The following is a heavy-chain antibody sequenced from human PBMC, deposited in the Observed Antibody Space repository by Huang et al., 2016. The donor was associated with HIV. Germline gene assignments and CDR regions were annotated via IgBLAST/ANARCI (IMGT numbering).Heavy chain of an antibody. CDR1: GDSVSSHY. D-gene: IGHD6-19*01. CDR2: VYDSGTT. Sequence: QVRLQESGPGLVKPSETLSLSCTVSGDSVSSHYWSWIRHPPGKGLEWIGTVYDSGTTKYNPRLKSRITISVDTSKNGFSLNITSVSAADTAMYFCVRDQGRLAVGGIDNWFDPWGQGALVTVSS. CDR3: VRDQGRLAVGGIDNWFDP. V-gene: IGHV4-59*02. J-gene: IGHJ5*02.